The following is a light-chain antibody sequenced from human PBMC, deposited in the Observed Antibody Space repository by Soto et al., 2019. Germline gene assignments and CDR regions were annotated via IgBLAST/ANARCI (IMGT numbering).Light chain of an antibody. V-gene: IGKV3-20*01. CDR3: QQYGRSPPYT. J-gene: IGKJ2*01. Sequence: EIVLTQSPGTLSLSPGERATLSCRASQRVSSSFLAWYQQKPGQAPRLLIYGASSRATGIPDRFSGSGSGTDFTLTISRLEPEDFAVYYCQQYGRSPPYTFGQGTKLEIK. CDR1: QRVSSSF. CDR2: GAS.